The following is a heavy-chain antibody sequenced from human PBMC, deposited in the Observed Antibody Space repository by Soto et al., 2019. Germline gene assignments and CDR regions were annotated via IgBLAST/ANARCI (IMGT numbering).Heavy chain of an antibody. J-gene: IGHJ4*02. Sequence: SETLSLTCTVSGGSISSYYWSWIRQPPGKGLEWIGYIYYSGSTNYNPSLKSRVTISVDTSKNQFSLKLSSVTAPDTAVYYCASVKWNWKYAYFDSWGQGPLCTVSS. D-gene: IGHD1-7*01. V-gene: IGHV4-59*01. CDR3: ASVKWNWKYAYFDS. CDR2: IYYSGST. CDR1: GGSISSYY.